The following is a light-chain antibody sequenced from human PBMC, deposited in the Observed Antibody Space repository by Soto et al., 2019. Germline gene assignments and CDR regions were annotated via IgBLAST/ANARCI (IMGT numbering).Light chain of an antibody. CDR3: QQYNNWPRAT. CDR2: GTS. V-gene: IGKV3-20*01. J-gene: IGKJ4*01. CDR1: QSISSVY. Sequence: IVLTQSPGTLSLSPGDRATLSCRASQSISSVYLAWYQQKPGQAPRLLIYGTSTRATGIPARFSGRGSGTDFTLTISSLEPEDFGIYYCQQYNNWPRATFGGGTRVEIK.